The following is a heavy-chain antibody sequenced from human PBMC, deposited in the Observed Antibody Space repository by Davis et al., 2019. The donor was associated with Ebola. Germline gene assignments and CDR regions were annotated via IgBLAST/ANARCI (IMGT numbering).Heavy chain of an antibody. CDR2: IKQDGSEK. CDR3: ARRIMGGHAFDI. Sequence: GESLKISCAASGFTFSSYWMSWVRQAPGKGLEWVANIKQDGSEKNYVDSVKGRFTISRDNSKNSLYLQLNSLRAEDTAVYYCARRIMGGHAFDIWGRGTMVTVSS. CDR1: GFTFSSYW. J-gene: IGHJ3*02. D-gene: IGHD1-26*01. V-gene: IGHV3-7*01.